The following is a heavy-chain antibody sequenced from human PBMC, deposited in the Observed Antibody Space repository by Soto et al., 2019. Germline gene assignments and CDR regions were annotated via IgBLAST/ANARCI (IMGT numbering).Heavy chain of an antibody. CDR1: GDSVSSNSAA. Sequence: QSQTLSLTCAISGDSVSSNSAAWNWIRQSPSRGLEWLGRTYYRSKWYNDYAVSVKSRITINPDTSKNQFSLQLNSVTPEDTAVYYCARAGKGYSSGWYLRAFDIWGQGTMVTVSS. D-gene: IGHD6-19*01. V-gene: IGHV6-1*01. J-gene: IGHJ3*02. CDR3: ARAGKGYSSGWYLRAFDI. CDR2: TYYRSKWYN.